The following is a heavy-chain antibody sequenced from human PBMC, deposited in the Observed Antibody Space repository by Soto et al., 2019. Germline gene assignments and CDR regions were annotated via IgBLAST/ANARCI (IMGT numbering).Heavy chain of an antibody. J-gene: IGHJ4*02. Sequence: PSETLSLTCTVSGGSISSYYWSWIRQPPGKGLEWIGYIYYSGSTNYNPSLKSRVTISVDTSKNQFSLKLSSVTAADTAVYYCARRARTTIDYWGQGTLVTVS. CDR1: GGSISSYY. V-gene: IGHV4-59*08. CDR2: IYYSGST. CDR3: ARRARTTIDY. D-gene: IGHD2-2*01.